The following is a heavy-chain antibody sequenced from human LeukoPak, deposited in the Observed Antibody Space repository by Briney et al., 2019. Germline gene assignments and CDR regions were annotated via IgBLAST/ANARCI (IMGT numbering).Heavy chain of an antibody. V-gene: IGHV1-18*01. J-gene: IGHJ4*02. D-gene: IGHD2-2*01. Sequence: ASVKVSCKASGYTFTSYGISWVRQAPGQGLEWMGWISAYNGNTNYAQKLQGRVTMTTDTSTSTAYMELSSLRSEDTAVYYCARGGYCSSTSCYAGPKARFDYWGQGTLVTVSS. CDR2: ISAYNGNT. CDR1: GYTFTSYG. CDR3: ARGGYCSSTSCYAGPKARFDY.